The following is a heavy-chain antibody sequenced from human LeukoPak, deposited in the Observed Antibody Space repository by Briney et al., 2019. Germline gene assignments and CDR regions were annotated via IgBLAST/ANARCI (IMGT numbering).Heavy chain of an antibody. V-gene: IGHV3-11*03. D-gene: IGHD3-10*01. CDR1: GFTLSNYY. J-gene: IGHJ4*02. CDR3: ARIHLFLDRGLIRWVDF. CDR2: ISTSSTYT. Sequence: GGPLRLSCAASGFTLSNYYMTWVRQAPGKGLEWVSYISTSSTYTKYAESVKGRFTISRDDAKNSLYLQMDSLRAEDTAVYYCARIHLFLDRGLIRWVDFWGQGTLVSVSS.